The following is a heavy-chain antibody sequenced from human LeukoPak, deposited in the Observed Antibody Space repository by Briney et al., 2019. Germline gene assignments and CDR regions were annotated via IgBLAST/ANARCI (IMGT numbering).Heavy chain of an antibody. Sequence: SETLSLTCTVSGGSISSGDYYWSWIRQPPGKGLEWIGYIYYSGSTYYNPSLKSRVTISVDTSKNQFSLKLSSVTAADTAVYYCARVASSTVIGFMGYFDYWGQGTLVTVSS. D-gene: IGHD4-17*01. CDR2: IYYSGST. J-gene: IGHJ4*02. V-gene: IGHV4-30-4*01. CDR1: GGSISSGDYY. CDR3: ARVASSTVIGFMGYFDY.